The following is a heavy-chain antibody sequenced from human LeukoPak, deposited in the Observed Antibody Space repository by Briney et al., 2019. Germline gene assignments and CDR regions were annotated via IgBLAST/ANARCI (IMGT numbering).Heavy chain of an antibody. Sequence: GGSLRLSCAASGFTFSCYAMRWVRQAPGKGLEWVSAISGSGTSTYYADSVKGRFTISRDTSKNTLYLQMNSLRAEDTAVYYCAIYRGDYCSSTSCATFDYWGQGTLVTVSS. D-gene: IGHD2-2*01. CDR2: ISGSGTST. CDR1: GFTFSCYA. J-gene: IGHJ4*02. CDR3: AIYRGDYCSSTSCATFDY. V-gene: IGHV3-23*01.